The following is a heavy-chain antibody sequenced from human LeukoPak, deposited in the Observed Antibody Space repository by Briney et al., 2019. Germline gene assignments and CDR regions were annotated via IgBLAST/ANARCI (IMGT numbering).Heavy chain of an antibody. CDR1: GGSISSYY. CDR2: IYTSGST. Sequence: SETLSLTCTVSGGSISSYYWSWIRQPAGKGLEWIGRIYTSGSTNYNPSLKSRVTMSVDTSKNQFSLKLSSVTAADTAVYYCARASWTYYDILTGYYENWFDPWGQGTLVTVSS. D-gene: IGHD3-9*01. V-gene: IGHV4-4*07. CDR3: ARASWTYYDILTGYYENWFDP. J-gene: IGHJ5*02.